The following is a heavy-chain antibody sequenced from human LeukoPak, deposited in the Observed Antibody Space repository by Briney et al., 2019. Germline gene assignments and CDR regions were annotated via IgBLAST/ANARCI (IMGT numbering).Heavy chain of an antibody. CDR3: VSNGWYSLEY. J-gene: IGHJ4*02. Sequence: SGTLSLTCAVSGGSISGSNWWSWVRQAPGKGLEWIGEIYHSGSTNYNPSLKSRVTISVDKSKNQLSLRLNSVTAADTAVYYCVSNGWYSLEYWGQGTLVTVSS. V-gene: IGHV4-4*02. CDR1: GGSISGSNW. D-gene: IGHD6-19*01. CDR2: IYHSGST.